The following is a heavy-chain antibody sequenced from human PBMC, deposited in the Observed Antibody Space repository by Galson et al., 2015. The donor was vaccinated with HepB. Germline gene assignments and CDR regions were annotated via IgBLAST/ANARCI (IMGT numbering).Heavy chain of an antibody. J-gene: IGHJ2*01. CDR2: ISGSGGST. Sequence: SLRLSCAASGFTFSSYAMRWVRQAPGKGLEWVSAISGSGGSTYYADSVKGRFTISRDNSKNTLYLQMNSLRAEDTAVYYCAKTVVVPNWYFDLWGRGTLVTVSS. CDR3: AKTVVVPNWYFDL. V-gene: IGHV3-23*01. CDR1: GFTFSSYA. D-gene: IGHD2-15*01.